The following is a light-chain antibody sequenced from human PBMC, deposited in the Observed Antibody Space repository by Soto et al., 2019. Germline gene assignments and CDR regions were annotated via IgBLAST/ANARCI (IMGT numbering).Light chain of an antibody. CDR3: VAWDDSLNGVI. Sequence: QLVLTQPPSASGTPGQRVAISCSGSNSNLGRNTINWYQQVPGTAPKLLMYNNNQRPSGVPDRFSGSKSGTSASLAISGLQSEDEADYYCVAWDDSLNGVIFGGGTQLTVL. V-gene: IGLV1-44*01. CDR1: NSNLGRNT. CDR2: NNN. J-gene: IGLJ2*01.